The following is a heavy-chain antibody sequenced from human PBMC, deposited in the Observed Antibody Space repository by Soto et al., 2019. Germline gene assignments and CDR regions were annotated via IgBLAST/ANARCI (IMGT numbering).Heavy chain of an antibody. V-gene: IGHV1-69*06. D-gene: IGHD1-26*01. CDR2: IIPTFGTP. Sequence: QVQLVQSGTVVQRRGSSVKVSCQASGGTFSSHGMAWVRQAPGQGLEWMGGIIPTFGTPTYAPKFQGRVTITAVKSTDTAYMELSSLRSEDTGVYYCAGERSAQYFDCWGHGTLMTVSS. J-gene: IGHJ4*01. CDR3: AGERSAQYFDC. CDR1: GGTFSSHG.